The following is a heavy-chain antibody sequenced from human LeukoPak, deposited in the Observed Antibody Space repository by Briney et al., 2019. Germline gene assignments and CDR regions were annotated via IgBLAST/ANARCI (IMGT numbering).Heavy chain of an antibody. J-gene: IGHJ4*02. D-gene: IGHD2-21*02. CDR3: ATGAVVTSTPFDS. CDR2: ISNSGTYT. CDR1: RFTFSDYY. V-gene: IGHV3-11*06. Sequence: GGSLRLSCAASRFTFSDYYMNWIRQAPGKGLEWVSYISNSGTYTNYADSVKGRFTIPRDNAKNSLYLQMNSLRAEDTAVYYCATGAVVTSTPFDSWGQGTLVTVSS.